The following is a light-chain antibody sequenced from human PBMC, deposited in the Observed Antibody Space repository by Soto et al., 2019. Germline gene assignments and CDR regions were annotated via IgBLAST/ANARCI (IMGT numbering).Light chain of an antibody. V-gene: IGKV3-20*01. CDR3: QHYDSLPIT. Sequence: EIVLTPSPGTLSLSPGERATLSCRVSQSVSSSYLAWYQQKPGQPPRLLVYGSSSRATGIPDRFSGSGSGTDFTLTISRLEPEDFAVFYCQHYDSLPITFGQGTRLEI. J-gene: IGKJ5*01. CDR2: GSS. CDR1: QSVSSSY.